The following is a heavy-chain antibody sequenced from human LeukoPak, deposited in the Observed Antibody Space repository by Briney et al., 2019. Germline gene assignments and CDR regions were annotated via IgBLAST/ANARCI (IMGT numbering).Heavy chain of an antibody. D-gene: IGHD3-3*01. CDR3: TTDGYDFWSGLGDYFYMDV. V-gene: IGHV3-15*01. CDR1: GFTFSNAW. CDR2: FKSKIDGGTT. Sequence: GGSLRLSCAASGFTFSNAWMTWVRQAPGKGLEWVGRFKSKIDGGTTDYAAPVKGRFTISRDDSKNTLYLQMNSLKTEDTAVYYCTTDGYDFWSGLGDYFYMDVWGKGTTVTVSS. J-gene: IGHJ6*03.